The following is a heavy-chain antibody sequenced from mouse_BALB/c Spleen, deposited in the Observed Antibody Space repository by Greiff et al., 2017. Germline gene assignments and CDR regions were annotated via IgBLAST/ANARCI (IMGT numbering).Heavy chain of an antibody. CDR3: ARGGRPGGFAY. CDR2: IYPGDGDT. CDR1: GYAFSSYW. Sequence: QVQLQQSGAELVRPGSSVKISCKASGYAFSSYWMNWVKQRPGQGLEWIGQIYPGDGDTNYNGKFKGKATLTADKSSSTAYMQLSSLTSEDSAVYFCARGGRPGGFAYWGQGTLVTVSA. J-gene: IGHJ3*01. V-gene: IGHV1-80*01.